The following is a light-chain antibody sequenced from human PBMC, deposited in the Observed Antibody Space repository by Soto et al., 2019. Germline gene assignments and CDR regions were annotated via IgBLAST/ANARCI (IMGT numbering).Light chain of an antibody. CDR2: DVS. CDR1: SSYVGGYKY. J-gene: IGLJ3*02. CDR3: SSYTNSGTWV. V-gene: IGLV2-14*03. Sequence: QSALTQPASVSGSPGQSITISCTGTSSYVGGYKYVSWYQQHPGKAPQLLIYDVSNRPSGVSYRFSGAKSGNTASLTISGLQAEDEADYWCSSYTNSGTWVFGGGTKVTVL.